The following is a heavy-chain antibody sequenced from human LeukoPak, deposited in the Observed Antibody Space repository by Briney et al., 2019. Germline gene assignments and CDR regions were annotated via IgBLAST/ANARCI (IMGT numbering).Heavy chain of an antibody. CDR2: IYSGGST. Sequence: GGSLRLSCAASGFTVSSNYMSWVRQAPGKGLEWVSVIYSGGSTYYADSVKGRFTISRDNSKNTLYLQMNSLRAEDTAVYYCAREVKSTVVRGVIITNDYWGQGTLVTVSS. CDR1: GFTVSSNY. V-gene: IGHV3-53*01. J-gene: IGHJ4*02. D-gene: IGHD3-10*01. CDR3: AREVKSTVVRGVIITNDY.